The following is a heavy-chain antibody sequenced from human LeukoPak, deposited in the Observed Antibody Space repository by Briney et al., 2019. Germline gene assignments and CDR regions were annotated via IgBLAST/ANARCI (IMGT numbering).Heavy chain of an antibody. CDR3: ARDLGGGGTLPNRPGHY. D-gene: IGHD1-26*01. V-gene: IGHV4-39*07. CDR2: IYYSGST. CDR1: GGSISSSSYY. J-gene: IGHJ4*02. Sequence: PSETLSLTCTVSGGSISSSSYYWGWIRQPPGKGLEWIGSIYYSGSTYYNPSLKSRVTISVDTSKNQFSLKLSSVTAADTAVYYCARDLGGGGTLPNRPGHYWGQGTLVTVSS.